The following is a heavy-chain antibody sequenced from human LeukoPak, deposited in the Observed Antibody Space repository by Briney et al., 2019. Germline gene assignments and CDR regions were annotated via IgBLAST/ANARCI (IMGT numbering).Heavy chain of an antibody. CDR3: ARGYGDYGYFQH. CDR1: GGSISSSSYY. Sequence: SETLSLTCTVSGGSISSSSYYWGWIRQPPGKGLEWIGSIYYSGSTYYNPSLKSRVTISVDTSKNQFSLKLSSVTAADTAVYYCARGYGDYGYFQHWGQGTLVTVSS. CDR2: IYYSGST. V-gene: IGHV4-39*01. J-gene: IGHJ1*01. D-gene: IGHD4-17*01.